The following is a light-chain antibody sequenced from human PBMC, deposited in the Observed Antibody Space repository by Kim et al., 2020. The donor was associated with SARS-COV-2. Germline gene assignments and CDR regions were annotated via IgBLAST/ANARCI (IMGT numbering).Light chain of an antibody. J-gene: IGLJ2*01. Sequence: LTQPRSVSGSPGQSVTISCTGTSSDVGGYNYVSWYQQHPGKAPKLMIYDVSKRPSGVPDRFSGSKSGNTASLTISGLQAEDEADYYCCSYAGSYTVVFGGGTQLTVL. CDR2: DVS. CDR3: CSYAGSYTVV. CDR1: SSDVGGYNY. V-gene: IGLV2-11*01.